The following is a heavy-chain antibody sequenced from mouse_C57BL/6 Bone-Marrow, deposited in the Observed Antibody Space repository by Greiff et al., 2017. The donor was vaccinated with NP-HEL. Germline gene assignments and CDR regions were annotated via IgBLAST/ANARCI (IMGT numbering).Heavy chain of an antibody. CDR2: ISYSGST. J-gene: IGHJ2*01. V-gene: IGHV3-8*01. CDR3: ARSPLTGVYYFDY. CDR1: GYSITSDY. Sequence: DVKLQESGPGLAKPSQTLSLPCSVTGYSITSDYWNWIRKFPGNKLEYMGYISYSGSTYYNPSLKSRISITRDTSKNQYYLQLNSVTTEDTATYYCARSPLTGVYYFDYWGQGTTLTVSS. D-gene: IGHD4-1*01.